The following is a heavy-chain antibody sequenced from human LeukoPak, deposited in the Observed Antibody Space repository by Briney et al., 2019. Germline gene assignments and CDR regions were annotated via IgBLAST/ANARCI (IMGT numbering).Heavy chain of an antibody. CDR3: TSIAAAGTVTFDY. Sequence: GGSLRLSCAASGFTFSSYAMHWVRQAPGKGLEWVAVISYDGSNKYYADSVKGRFTISRDNSKNTLYLQMNNLRAEDTAVYYCTSIAAAGTVTFDYWGQGTLVTVSS. J-gene: IGHJ4*02. CDR2: ISYDGSNK. V-gene: IGHV3-30*04. CDR1: GFTFSSYA. D-gene: IGHD6-13*01.